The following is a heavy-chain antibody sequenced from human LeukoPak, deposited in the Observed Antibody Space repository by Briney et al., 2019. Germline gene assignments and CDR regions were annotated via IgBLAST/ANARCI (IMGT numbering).Heavy chain of an antibody. Sequence: PGGSLRLSCAASGFTFSSYSMNWVRQAPGKGLEWVSSISSSSSYIYYADSVKGRFTISRDNAKNSLYLQMNSLRAEDAAVYYCARDSSEYSSSWETIDYWGQGTLVTVSS. V-gene: IGHV3-21*01. J-gene: IGHJ4*02. D-gene: IGHD6-13*01. CDR2: ISSSSSYI. CDR3: ARDSSEYSSSWETIDY. CDR1: GFTFSSYS.